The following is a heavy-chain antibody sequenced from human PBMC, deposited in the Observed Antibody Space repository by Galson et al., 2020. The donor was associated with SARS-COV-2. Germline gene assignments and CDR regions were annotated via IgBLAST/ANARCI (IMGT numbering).Heavy chain of an antibody. CDR3: TKGVPSVLRSNSMDV. Sequence: GESLKISCAASGFTFSSHSMAWVRQAPGKGPEWVAAVNSGGDDRYYAASVKGRFTISRDNSKNTVYLQMNGLRGEDTAIYYCTKGVPSVLRSNSMDVWGQGTTVTVSS. V-gene: IGHV3-23*01. D-gene: IGHD3-10*01. J-gene: IGHJ6*02. CDR2: VNSGGDDR. CDR1: GFTFSSHS.